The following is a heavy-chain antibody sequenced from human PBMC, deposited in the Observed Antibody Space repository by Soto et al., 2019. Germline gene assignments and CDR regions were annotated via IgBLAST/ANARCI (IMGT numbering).Heavy chain of an antibody. CDR3: ARTLFYGSGSYHPGGYYGMDV. CDR2: INPNSGGT. CDR1: GYPFTGYY. D-gene: IGHD3-10*01. Sequence: GXSVKGSCKASGYPFTGYYVRWVRQAPGQGLEWMGWINPNSGGTNYAQKFQGRVTMTRDTSISTAYMELSRLRSDDTAVYYCARTLFYGSGSYHPGGYYGMDVWGQRTTVTVSS. V-gene: IGHV1-2*02. J-gene: IGHJ6*02.